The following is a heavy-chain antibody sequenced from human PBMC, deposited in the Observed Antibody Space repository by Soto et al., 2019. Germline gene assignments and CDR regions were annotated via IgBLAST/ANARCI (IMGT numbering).Heavy chain of an antibody. J-gene: IGHJ4*02. Sequence: ASVKVSCKASGYTFTSYPMHWVRQAGQRLEWMGWINAGNGDTKYAQKLQGRVTMTTDTSTSTAYMELRSLRSDDTAVYYCARDSPPVDYWGQGTLVTVSS. CDR3: ARDSPPVDY. V-gene: IGHV1-3*01. CDR2: INAGNGDT. CDR1: GYTFTSYP.